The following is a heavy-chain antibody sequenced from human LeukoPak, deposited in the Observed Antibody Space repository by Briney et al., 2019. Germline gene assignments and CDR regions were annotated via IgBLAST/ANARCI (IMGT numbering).Heavy chain of an antibody. CDR2: IHPESGGT. CDR1: GYKFTDYS. CDR3: ARLRGGYDSADY. V-gene: IGHV1-2*02. J-gene: IGHJ4*02. D-gene: IGHD5-12*01. Sequence: ASVKVSCKASGYKFTDYSMHWVRQAPGRGPEWMGWIHPESGGTNSAPEFQGRVTMTRDMSISTVYMELSRLGSDDTAVYYCARLRGGYDSADYWGQGTLVTVSS.